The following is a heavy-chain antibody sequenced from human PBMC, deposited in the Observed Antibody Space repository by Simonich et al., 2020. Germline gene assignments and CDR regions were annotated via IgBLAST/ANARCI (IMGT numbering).Heavy chain of an antibody. CDR1: GYSFTRYW. CDR3: ARQLNDFDI. V-gene: IGHV5-51*01. D-gene: IGHD1-1*01. CDR2: IYPCDSDT. Sequence: EVQLVQSGAEVKKPGDPLKISCKGSGYSFTRYWIGWVRQMPGKGLVWMGVIYPCDSDTISSPSFQGQVTISADKSISTAYLQWSILKASDTAMYYCARQLNDFDIWGQGTMVTVSS. J-gene: IGHJ3*02.